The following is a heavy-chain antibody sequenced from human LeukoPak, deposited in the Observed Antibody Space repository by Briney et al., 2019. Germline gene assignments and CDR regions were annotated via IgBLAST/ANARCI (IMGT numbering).Heavy chain of an antibody. D-gene: IGHD2-8*02. CDR3: ARDGGHSTDLDY. V-gene: IGHV3-7*01. CDR1: GFTFSRHW. Sequence: GWSLRLSCATSGFTFSRHWMSWVRQAPGEGPEWVANIKQDGSERYYVHSVKGRFTISRDNAKNSLYLQMNSLRAEDTAVYYCARDGGHSTDLDYWGQGILVTVSS. CDR2: IKQDGSER. J-gene: IGHJ4*02.